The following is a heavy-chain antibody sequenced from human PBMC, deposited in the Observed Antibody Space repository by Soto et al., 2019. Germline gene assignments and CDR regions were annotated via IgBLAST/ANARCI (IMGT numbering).Heavy chain of an antibody. V-gene: IGHV3-23*01. D-gene: IGHD6-19*01. CDR1: GFTFSSYA. J-gene: IGHJ4*02. CDR2: ISGSGGST. Sequence: GSLRLSCAASGFTFSSYAMSWVRQAPGKGLEWVSAISGSGGSTYYADSVKGRFTISRDNSKNTLYLQMNSLRAEDTAVYYCAKDPDSSGWATYYFDYWGQGTLVTVSS. CDR3: AKDPDSSGWATYYFDY.